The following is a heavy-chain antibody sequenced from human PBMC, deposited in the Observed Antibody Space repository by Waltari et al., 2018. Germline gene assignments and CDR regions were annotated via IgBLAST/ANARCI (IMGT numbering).Heavy chain of an antibody. CDR3: VRSHCIGDSCFRYFDS. D-gene: IGHD2-15*01. CDR2: INHGVKT. CDR1: EGSVRAFF. J-gene: IGHJ4*02. Sequence: VRLDQWGTELVEPWETLSLTCAVYEGSVRAFFWSWVRQAPGKGLEWIGEINHGVKTDYNPSLKSRLFMSVDPSKNQFSLMLSSVTAADTAVYYCVRSHCIGDSCFRYFDSWGQGTLVTVSS. V-gene: IGHV4-34*01.